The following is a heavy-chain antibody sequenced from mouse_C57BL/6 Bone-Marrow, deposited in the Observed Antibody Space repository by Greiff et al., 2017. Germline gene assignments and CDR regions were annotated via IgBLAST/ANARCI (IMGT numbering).Heavy chain of an antibody. V-gene: IGHV1-15*01. CDR3: NDYGRDYYARDY. CDR2: IDPETGGT. J-gene: IGHJ4*01. D-gene: IGHD2-4*01. CDR1: GYTFTDYE. Sequence: QVQLQQSGAELVRPGASVTLSCKASGYTFTDYEMHWVKQTPVHGLEWIGAIDPETGGTAYNQKFKGKAILTADKSSSTAYMELRSLTSEDSAVYDCNDYGRDYYARDYWGQGTSVTVSS.